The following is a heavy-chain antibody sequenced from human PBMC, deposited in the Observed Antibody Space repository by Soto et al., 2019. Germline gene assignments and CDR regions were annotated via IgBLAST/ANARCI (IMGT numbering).Heavy chain of an antibody. D-gene: IGHD6-13*01. J-gene: IGHJ4*02. Sequence: ASVKVSCKASGYTFTSHAMHWVRQAPGQRLEWMGWINAGNGNTKYSQKFQGRVTITTDTSASTAYMELSSLRSEDTAVYYCAIDWIAAAGTSLLALCGQGTLVTGSS. V-gene: IGHV1-3*01. CDR3: AIDWIAAAGTSLLAL. CDR2: INAGNGNT. CDR1: GYTFTSHA.